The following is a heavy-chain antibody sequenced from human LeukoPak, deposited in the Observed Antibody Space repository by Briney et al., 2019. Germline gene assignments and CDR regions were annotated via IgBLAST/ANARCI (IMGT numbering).Heavy chain of an antibody. J-gene: IGHJ4*02. CDR2: ISYDGSNK. CDR1: GFTFTNYV. D-gene: IGHD6-19*01. V-gene: IGHV3-30-3*01. Sequence: PGGSLGLSCEASGFTFTNYVMHWVRQAPGKGLQWVAVISYDGSNKYYADSVKGRFTVSRDNSKNTLFLQMNSLRTEDTAVYYCAGGWYDFDYWGQGTLVTVSS. CDR3: AGGWYDFDY.